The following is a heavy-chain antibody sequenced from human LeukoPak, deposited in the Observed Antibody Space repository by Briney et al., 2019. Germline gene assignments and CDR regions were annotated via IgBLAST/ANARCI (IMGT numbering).Heavy chain of an antibody. CDR2: INPNSGGT. J-gene: IGHJ5*02. Sequence: ASVKVSCKASGYTFTGYYMHWVRQAPGQGLEWVGWINPNSGGTNYAQKFQGRVTMTRDTSISTAYMELSRLRSDDTAAYYCARAGSSKNWFDPWGQGTLVTVSS. D-gene: IGHD1-26*01. CDR1: GYTFTGYY. CDR3: ARAGSSKNWFDP. V-gene: IGHV1-2*02.